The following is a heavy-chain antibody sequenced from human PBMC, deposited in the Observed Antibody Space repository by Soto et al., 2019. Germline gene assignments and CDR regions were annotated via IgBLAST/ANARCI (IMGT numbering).Heavy chain of an antibody. CDR3: VRHAGTYYYTDMDV. Sequence: QVQLVQSGAEVKKPGSSVKVSCKASGGSFSTYAISWVRHAPGQGLEWMGGVIPILGTTNNAQKFQGRVTIPADESTGTAYTELASLRSEDTALSYCVRHAGTYYYTDMDVWGQGPTVTVSS. J-gene: IGHJ6*02. D-gene: IGHD1-1*01. V-gene: IGHV1-69*12. CDR2: VIPILGTT. CDR1: GGSFSTYA.